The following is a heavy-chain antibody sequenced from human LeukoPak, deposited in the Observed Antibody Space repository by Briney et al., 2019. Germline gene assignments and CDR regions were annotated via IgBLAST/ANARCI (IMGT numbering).Heavy chain of an antibody. CDR2: IWYDGSNK. J-gene: IGHJ4*02. CDR3: ARDQSSSWPTYFDY. CDR1: GFTFRTYT. Sequence: TGGSLRLPCAASGFTFRTYTMNWVRQAPGKGLEWVAVIWYDGSNKYYADSVKGRFTISRDNSKNTLYLQMNSLRAEDTAVYYCARDQSSSWPTYFDYWGQGTLVTVSS. D-gene: IGHD6-13*01. V-gene: IGHV3-33*08.